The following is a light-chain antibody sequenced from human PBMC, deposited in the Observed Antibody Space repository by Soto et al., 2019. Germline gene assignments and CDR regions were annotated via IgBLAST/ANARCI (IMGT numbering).Light chain of an antibody. CDR1: QTIYNY. CDR3: QQSYSIPWT. CDR2: GAS. V-gene: IGKV1-39*01. Sequence: DIQMTQSPSSLSASVGDRVTLTCRASQTIYNYLNWYQKKPGKAPRLLIYGASSLQSGVPSRFRGSGSGTDFTLTISSLQPEDFATYYCQQSYSIPWTFGQETKVEIQ. J-gene: IGKJ1*01.